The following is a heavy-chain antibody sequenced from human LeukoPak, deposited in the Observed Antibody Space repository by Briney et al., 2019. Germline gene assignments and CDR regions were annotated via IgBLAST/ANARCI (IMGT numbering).Heavy chain of an antibody. V-gene: IGHV4-59*08. J-gene: IGHJ3*02. CDR3: ARSVSWGLLVRDDAFDI. D-gene: IGHD2-21*01. CDR1: GGSISSYH. CDR2: IHYSGST. Sequence: PSETLSLTCTVSGGSISSYHWIWIRQPPGKGLGWIGYIHYSGSTNYNPSLKSRVTTSVDTSKKQFSLKLRSVTAADTAVCYCARSVSWGLLVRDDAFDIWGQGTMVTVSS.